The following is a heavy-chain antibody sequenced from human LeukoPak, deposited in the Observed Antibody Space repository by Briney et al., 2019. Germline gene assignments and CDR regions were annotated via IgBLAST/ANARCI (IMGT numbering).Heavy chain of an antibody. V-gene: IGHV4-34*01. CDR1: GGSFSGYY. D-gene: IGHD3-22*01. CDR3: AGYYYDSSPDAFDI. J-gene: IGHJ3*02. CDR2: INHSGST. Sequence: PSETLSLTCAVYGGSFSGYYWSWIRQPPGKGLEWIGEINHSGSTNYNPSLKSRVTISVDTSKNQFSPKLSSVTAADTAVYYCAGYYYDSSPDAFDIWGQGTMVTVSS.